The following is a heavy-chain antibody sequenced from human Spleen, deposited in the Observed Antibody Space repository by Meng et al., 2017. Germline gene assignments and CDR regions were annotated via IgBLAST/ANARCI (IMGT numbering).Heavy chain of an antibody. CDR2: ISWNSGSI. V-gene: IGHV3-9*01. CDR1: GFTFDDYA. J-gene: IGHJ6*02. CDR3: AKDIVGGGYSSGWYGGKWDYYGMDV. D-gene: IGHD6-19*01. Sequence: SLKISCAASGFTFDDYAMHWVRQAPGKGLEWVSGISWNSGSIGYADSVKGRFTISRDNAKNSLYLQMNSLRAEDTALYYCAKDIVGGGYSSGWYGGKWDYYGMDVWGQGTTVTVSS.